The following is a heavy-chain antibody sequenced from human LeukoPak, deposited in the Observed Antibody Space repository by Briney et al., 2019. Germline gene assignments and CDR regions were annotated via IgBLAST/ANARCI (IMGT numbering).Heavy chain of an antibody. Sequence: PGGSLRLSCAASGFSLSSYWMHWVRQALGKGLVWVSRVSSDGTSTNYADSVKGRFTISRDSAKNPLCLQMNSLRVEDTAVYYCARAATGSRNAFDIWGQGTMVTVSS. J-gene: IGHJ3*02. D-gene: IGHD6-13*01. V-gene: IGHV3-74*01. CDR2: VSSDGTST. CDR1: GFSLSSYW. CDR3: ARAATGSRNAFDI.